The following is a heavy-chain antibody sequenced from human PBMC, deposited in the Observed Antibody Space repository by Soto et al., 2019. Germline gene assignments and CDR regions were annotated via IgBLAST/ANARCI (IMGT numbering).Heavy chain of an antibody. J-gene: IGHJ4*02. Sequence: ASVKVSCKASGYTFTSYGISWVRQAPGQGLEWMGWISAYNGNTNYAQKLQGRVTMTTDTSTSTAYMELRSLRSDDTAVYYCARGSEGSSSDLPFDYWGQGTLVTVSS. CDR1: GYTFTSYG. D-gene: IGHD6-6*01. V-gene: IGHV1-18*01. CDR2: ISAYNGNT. CDR3: ARGSEGSSSDLPFDY.